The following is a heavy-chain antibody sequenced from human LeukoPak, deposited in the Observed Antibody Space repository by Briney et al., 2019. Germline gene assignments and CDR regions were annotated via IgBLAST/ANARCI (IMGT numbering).Heavy chain of an antibody. CDR2: IRYDGSNK. J-gene: IGHJ4*02. CDR3: AKDPQKWESYFDY. V-gene: IGHV3-30*02. D-gene: IGHD1-26*01. Sequence: GGSLRLSCAASGFTFSSYGMHWVRQAPGKGLEWVAFIRYDGSNKYYADSVKGRFTISRENSKNTLYLQMNSLRAEDTAVYYCAKDPQKWESYFDYWGQGTLVTVSS. CDR1: GFTFSSYG.